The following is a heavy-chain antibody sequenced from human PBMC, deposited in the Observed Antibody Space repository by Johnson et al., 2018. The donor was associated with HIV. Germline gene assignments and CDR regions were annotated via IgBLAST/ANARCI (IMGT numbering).Heavy chain of an antibody. D-gene: IGHD5-24*01. CDR3: AFPTGATTAFDI. V-gene: IGHV3-23*04. CDR2: ISGSGGRT. Sequence: VQLVESGGGLVQPGGSLRLSCAASGFTFSSYAMSWVRQAPGKGLEWVSAISGSGGRTYYADSGKGRSTISRDNSNNTLYLQMNSLSAEDTAVYYCAFPTGATTAFDIWGQGTMVTVSS. J-gene: IGHJ3*02. CDR1: GFTFSSYA.